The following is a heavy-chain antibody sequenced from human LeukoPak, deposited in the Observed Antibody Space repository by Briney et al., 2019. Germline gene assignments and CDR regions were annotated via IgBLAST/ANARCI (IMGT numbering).Heavy chain of an antibody. Sequence: ASVKVSCKASGYTFTSYGMSWVRQAPGQGLEWIGWISGYNGNTNYAQKLQGRVTMTTDTSKSKAYMELRSLRSDDTAVYYCARSGYYGSGSYHNWFDPWGQGTLVTVSS. V-gene: IGHV1-18*04. J-gene: IGHJ5*02. CDR2: ISGYNGNT. CDR3: ARSGYYGSGSYHNWFDP. CDR1: GYTFTSYG. D-gene: IGHD3-10*01.